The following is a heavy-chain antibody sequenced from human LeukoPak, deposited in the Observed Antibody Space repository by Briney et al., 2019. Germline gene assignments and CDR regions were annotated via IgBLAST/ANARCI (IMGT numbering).Heavy chain of an antibody. CDR2: ITSTSSST. CDR1: GFTFNGYN. CDR3: AELGITMIGGV. J-gene: IGHJ6*04. V-gene: IGHV3-21*05. Sequence: PGGSLRLSCATSGFTFNGYNMNWVRQAPGKGLEWISYITSTSSSTSYADSVKGRFSISRDNAKSSLYLQMNSLRAEDTAVYYCAELGITMIGGVWGKGTTVTISS. D-gene: IGHD3-10*02.